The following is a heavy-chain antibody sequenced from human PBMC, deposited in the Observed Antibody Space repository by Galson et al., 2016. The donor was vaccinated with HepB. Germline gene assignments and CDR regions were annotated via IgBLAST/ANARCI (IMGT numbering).Heavy chain of an antibody. J-gene: IGHJ4*02. Sequence: SETLSLTCAVYGESFSRYYWSWIRQPPGKGLEWIGEIFHSGSTNYNPSLKSRATISVDTSKNQFSLRLSSVTAADTAVYYCARKYHGSGSYRYWGQGTLVTVSS. V-gene: IGHV4-34*12. D-gene: IGHD3-10*01. CDR1: GESFSRYY. CDR3: ARKYHGSGSYRY. CDR2: IFHSGST.